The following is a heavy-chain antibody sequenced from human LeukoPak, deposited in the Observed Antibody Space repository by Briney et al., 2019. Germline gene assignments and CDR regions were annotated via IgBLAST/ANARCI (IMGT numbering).Heavy chain of an antibody. V-gene: IGHV5-51*01. J-gene: IGHJ4*02. CDR1: GYRFTSYW. D-gene: IGHD6-13*01. CDR3: ARRGSSWPNFDY. Sequence: GESLKISCKTSGYRFTSYWIAWVRQMPGKGLEWMGIIYPGDSDIKYNPSSQGQVTVSADKSVTTAYLQWSSLKPSDTAMYYCARRGSSWPNFDYWGQGTLLTVSS. CDR2: IYPGDSDI.